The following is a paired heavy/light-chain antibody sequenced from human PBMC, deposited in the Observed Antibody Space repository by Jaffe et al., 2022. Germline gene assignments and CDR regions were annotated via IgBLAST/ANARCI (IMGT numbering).Heavy chain of an antibody. CDR1: GFIFYRYA. Sequence: EVQLLESGGGLVQPGGSLRLSCAASGFIFYRYAMSWVRQAPGKGLEWVSSIGNSGASTYYADSVKGRFTISRDNSKNTLYLQMNTLRAEDTALYYCATGTTNYYAWGQGTLVTVSS. CDR2: IGNSGAST. J-gene: IGHJ5*02. D-gene: IGHD2-2*01. V-gene: IGHV3-23*01. CDR3: ATGTTNYYA.
Light chain of an antibody. CDR3: QQLNSYPIT. V-gene: IGKV1-9*01. Sequence: DIQLTQSPSFLSASVGDRVTITCRASQGISSFLAWYQQKQGKAPNLLIYAASTLQSGVPSRFSGSGSGTEFTLTISSLQPEDFATYYCQQLNSYPITFGPGTKVDI. CDR2: AAS. CDR1: QGISSF. J-gene: IGKJ3*01.